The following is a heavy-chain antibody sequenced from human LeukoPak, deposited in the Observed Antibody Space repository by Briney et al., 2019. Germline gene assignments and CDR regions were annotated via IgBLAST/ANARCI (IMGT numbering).Heavy chain of an antibody. CDR3: AKDVSVAAAGTGDAFGI. V-gene: IGHV3-33*06. J-gene: IGHJ3*02. CDR1: GFTFSSYG. Sequence: GGSLRLSCAASGFTFSSYGMHWVRQAPGKGLEWVAVIWYDGSNKYYADSVKGRFTISRDNSKNTLYLQMNSLRAEDAAVYYCAKDVSVAAAGTGDAFGIWGQGTMVTVSS. D-gene: IGHD6-13*01. CDR2: IWYDGSNK.